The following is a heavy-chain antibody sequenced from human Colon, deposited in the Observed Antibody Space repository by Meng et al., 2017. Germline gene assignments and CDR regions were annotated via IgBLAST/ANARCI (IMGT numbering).Heavy chain of an antibody. Sequence: ASVKVSCKASGYTFTSYYMHWVRQAPGQRLEWMGIINPSGGSTSYAQKFQGRVTMTRDTSTSTVYMELSSLRSEDTAVYYCASPRYCSSTSCYRGGDYYYYGMDAWGQGTTVTVSS. D-gene: IGHD2-2*02. CDR3: ASPRYCSSTSCYRGGDYYYYGMDA. CDR2: INPSGGST. CDR1: GYTFTSYY. V-gene: IGHV1-46*01. J-gene: IGHJ6*02.